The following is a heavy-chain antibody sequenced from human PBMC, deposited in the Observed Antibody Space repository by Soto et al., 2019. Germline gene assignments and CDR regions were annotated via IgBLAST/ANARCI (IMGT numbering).Heavy chain of an antibody. D-gene: IGHD3-16*02. J-gene: IGHJ4*02. CDR3: ARGLYYDYIWGSYRYKYYFDY. CDR1: GGSFSGYY. Sequence: SETLSLTCAVYGGSFSGYYWSWIRQPPGKGLEWIGYIYYSGSTNYNPSLKSRVTISVDTSKNQFSLKLSSVTAADTAVYYCARGLYYDYIWGSYRYKYYFDYWGQGTLVTVSS. CDR2: IYYSGST. V-gene: IGHV4-59*01.